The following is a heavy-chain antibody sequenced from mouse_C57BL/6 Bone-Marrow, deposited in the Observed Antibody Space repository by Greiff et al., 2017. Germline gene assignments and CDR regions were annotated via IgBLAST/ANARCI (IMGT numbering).Heavy chain of an antibody. CDR1: GYTFTSYW. CDR3: ARSRGGYFDY. J-gene: IGHJ2*01. Sequence: VQLQQPGPELVKPGASVKLSCKASGYTFTSYWMHWVKQRPGQGLEWIGMIHPNSGSTNYNEKFKSKATLTVDKSSSTAYMQLSSLTSEDSAVXYCARSRGGYFDYWGQGTTLTVSS. CDR2: IHPNSGST. V-gene: IGHV1-64*01.